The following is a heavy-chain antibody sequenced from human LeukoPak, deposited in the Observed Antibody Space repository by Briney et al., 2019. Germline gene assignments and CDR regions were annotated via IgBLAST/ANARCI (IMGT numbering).Heavy chain of an antibody. CDR1: GYTFSNYG. V-gene: IGHV3-23*01. J-gene: IGHJ3*01. CDR3: AMDPNGDYLGAFDF. D-gene: IGHD4-17*01. CDR2: ISGRGDTT. Sequence: GGSLRLSCAGSGYTFSNYGMTGVRQAPGKGREWVSAISGRGDTTLYGESVKGRFTVSRDNSNNTLYVDMTNLRAEDAAVYICAMDPNGDYLGAFDFWGQGTLLTVSS.